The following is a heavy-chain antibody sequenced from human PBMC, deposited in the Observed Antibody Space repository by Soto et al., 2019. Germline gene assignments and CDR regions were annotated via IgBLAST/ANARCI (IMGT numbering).Heavy chain of an antibody. J-gene: IGHJ5*02. CDR1: GGSFSGYY. V-gene: IGHV4-34*01. CDR2: INHSGST. CDR3: ARGGVRGVTFKGWFDP. Sequence: SETLSLTCAVYGGSFSGYYWSWIRQPPGKGLEWIGEINHSGSTNYNPSLKSRVTISVDTSKNQFSLKLSSVTAADTAVYYCARGGVRGVTFKGWFDPWGQGTLVTVSS. D-gene: IGHD3-10*01.